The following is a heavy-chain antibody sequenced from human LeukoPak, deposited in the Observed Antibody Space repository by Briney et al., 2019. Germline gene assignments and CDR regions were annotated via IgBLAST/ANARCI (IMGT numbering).Heavy chain of an antibody. CDR2: ISVSGSGT. V-gene: IGHV3-23*01. CDR1: RFTFSNYA. CDR3: AKRGPGDTPLVRAYDY. J-gene: IGHJ4*02. Sequence: GGSLRLSCAASRFTFSNYAMHWVRQAPGKGLEWVSDISVSGSGTYYADSVKGRFTISRDNSKNTLYLQMNSLRADDTAVYYCAKRGPGDTPLVRAYDYWGQGTLVTVSS. D-gene: IGHD5-18*01.